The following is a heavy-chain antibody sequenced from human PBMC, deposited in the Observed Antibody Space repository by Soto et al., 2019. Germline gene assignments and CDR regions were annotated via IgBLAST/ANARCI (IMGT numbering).Heavy chain of an antibody. CDR2: ISSSGSTI. J-gene: IGHJ6*02. CDR3: ARSEGIAVAGYYYYGMDV. CDR1: GFTFSSYE. D-gene: IGHD6-19*01. V-gene: IGHV3-48*03. Sequence: GSLRLSCAASGFTFSSYEMNWVRQAPGKGLEWVSYISSSGSTIYYADSVKGRFTISRDNAKNSLYLQMNSLRAEDTAVYYCARSEGIAVAGYYYYGMDVWGQGTTVTVSS.